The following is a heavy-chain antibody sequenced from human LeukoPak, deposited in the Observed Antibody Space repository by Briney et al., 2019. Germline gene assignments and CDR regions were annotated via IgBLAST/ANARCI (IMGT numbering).Heavy chain of an antibody. V-gene: IGHV1-46*01. J-gene: IGHJ4*02. CDR3: ARGDGYNFVH. D-gene: IGHD5-24*01. CDR1: GYTFATYY. Sequence: ASVKVSCKASGYTFATYYMHWVRQAPGQGLEWMGKINPSGDSTSYSQKFQGRVTMTRDTSTRTVYMDLSSLRSEDTAVYYCARGDGYNFVHWGQGTLVTVSS. CDR2: INPSGDST.